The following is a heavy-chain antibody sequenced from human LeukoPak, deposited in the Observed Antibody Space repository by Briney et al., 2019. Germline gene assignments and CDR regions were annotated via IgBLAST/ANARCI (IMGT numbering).Heavy chain of an antibody. V-gene: IGHV3-33*01. CDR3: ARDDGGSGWYDY. D-gene: IGHD6-19*01. CDR1: GFTFNTYG. CDR2: IWFDGNDK. Sequence: GGSLRLSCTTSGFTFNTYGMHWVRQAPGKGLEWVAVIWFDGNDKYYADSVKGRVTISRDNSKNTLYLQMNSLRVEDTAVYYCARDDGGSGWYDYWGQGTLVTVPS. J-gene: IGHJ4*02.